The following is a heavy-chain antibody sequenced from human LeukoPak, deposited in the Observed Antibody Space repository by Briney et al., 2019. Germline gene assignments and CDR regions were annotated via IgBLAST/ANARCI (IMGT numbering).Heavy chain of an antibody. V-gene: IGHV1-46*01. D-gene: IGHD3-10*01. CDR2: INPSGGST. J-gene: IGHJ4*02. CDR3: AREGGVLWFGELGY. CDR1: GYTFIIYY. Sequence: ASVKVSCKASGYTFIIYYMHWVRQAPGQGLEWMGIINPSGGSTSNAQRFQDRVTMTRDTSTSTVYMELSNLRSEDTAVYFCAREGGVLWFGELGYWGQGTLVTVSS.